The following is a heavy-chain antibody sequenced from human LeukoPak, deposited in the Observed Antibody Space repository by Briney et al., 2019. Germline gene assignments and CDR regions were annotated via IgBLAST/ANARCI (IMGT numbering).Heavy chain of an antibody. J-gene: IGHJ6*03. Sequence: PSETLSLTCAVYGGSFSGHYWSWIRQPPGKGLEWIGEINNSGSTNYNPSLKSRVTISVDTSKNQFSLKLSSVTAADTAVYYCARRIAVAGRYYYYYYYYMDVWGKGTTVTISS. D-gene: IGHD6-19*01. CDR1: GGSFSGHY. CDR2: INNSGST. CDR3: ARRIAVAGRYYYYYYYYMDV. V-gene: IGHV4-34*01.